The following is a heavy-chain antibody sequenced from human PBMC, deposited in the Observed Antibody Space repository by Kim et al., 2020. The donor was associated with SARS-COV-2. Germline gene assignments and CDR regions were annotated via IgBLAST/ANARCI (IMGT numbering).Heavy chain of an antibody. CDR1: GGTFTTYA. CDR2: VIPIFGSA. CDR3: ARGVRTGTTGDYYYYGMDV. Sequence: SVKVSCESSGGTFTTYAISWVRQAPGQGLEWMGGVIPIFGSANYAQKFQGRVTITADKSTSTAYMELNSLRSEDTAVYYCARGVRTGTTGDYYYYGMDVWGQGTTVTVSS. J-gene: IGHJ6*02. D-gene: IGHD1-1*01. V-gene: IGHV1-69*06.